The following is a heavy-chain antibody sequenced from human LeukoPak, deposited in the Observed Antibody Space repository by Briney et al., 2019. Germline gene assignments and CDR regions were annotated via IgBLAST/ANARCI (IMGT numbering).Heavy chain of an antibody. J-gene: IGHJ4*02. CDR2: ISGSGGST. V-gene: IGHV3-23*01. CDR3: AKGIRNSWYYFDY. D-gene: IGHD6-13*01. Sequence: GGSLRLSCAASGFTFSSYAMSWARQAPGKGLEWVSAISGSGGSTYYADSVKGRFTISRDNSKNTLYLQMNSLRAEDTAVYYCAKGIRNSWYYFDYWGQGTLVTVSS. CDR1: GFTFSSYA.